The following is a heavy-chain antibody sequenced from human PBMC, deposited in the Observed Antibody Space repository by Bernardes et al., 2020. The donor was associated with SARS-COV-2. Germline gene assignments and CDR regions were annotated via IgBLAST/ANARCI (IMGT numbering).Heavy chain of an antibody. CDR2: ISAYNGNT. D-gene: IGHD6-13*01. CDR3: ARWRQQLVRGRHGMDV. Sequence: APVKVAWKASGYTFTSYGISWVRQAPGQGLEWMGWISAYNGNTNYAQKLQGRVTMTTDTSTSTAYMELRSLRSDDTAVYYCARWRQQLVRGRHGMDVWGQGTTVTVSS. V-gene: IGHV1-18*01. CDR1: GYTFTSYG. J-gene: IGHJ6*02.